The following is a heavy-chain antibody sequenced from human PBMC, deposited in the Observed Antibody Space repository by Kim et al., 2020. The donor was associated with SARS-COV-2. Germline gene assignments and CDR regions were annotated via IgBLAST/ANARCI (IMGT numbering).Heavy chain of an antibody. D-gene: IGHD2-2*01. V-gene: IGHV4-59*08. CDR3: ARHFHQSTSSSRWFDP. CDR2: ISYSGST. J-gene: IGHJ5*02. Sequence: SETLSLTCTVSGGSINTYYWSWLRKPPGKGLEWIGYISYSGSTNYNPSLKSRFTISVDTSKSQFSLGLSSVTAADTAVYYCARHFHQSTSSSRWFDPWGQGTLVTVSS. CDR1: GGSINTYY.